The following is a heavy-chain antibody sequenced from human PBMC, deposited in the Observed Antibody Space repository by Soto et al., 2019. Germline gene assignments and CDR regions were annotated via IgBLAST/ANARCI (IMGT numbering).Heavy chain of an antibody. CDR2: IWYDGSNK. CDR1: GFTFSSYG. CDR3: ASVGPRSSSALDY. J-gene: IGHJ4*02. V-gene: IGHV3-33*01. Sequence: GGSLRLSCAASGFTFSSYGMHWVRQAPGKGLEWVAVIWYDGSNKYYADSVKGRFTISRDNSKNTLYLQMNSLRAEDTAVYYYASVGPRSSSALDYWGQGTLVTVSS. D-gene: IGHD6-6*01.